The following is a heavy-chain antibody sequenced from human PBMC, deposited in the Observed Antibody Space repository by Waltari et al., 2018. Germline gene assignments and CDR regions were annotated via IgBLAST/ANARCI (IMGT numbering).Heavy chain of an antibody. Sequence: QVQLVQSGAEVKKPGASVKVSCKASGYTFTGYYMHWVRQAPGQGLEWMGWINPNSGGTNYAQKFQGRVTMTRDTSISTAYMELSRLRSDDTAVYYCARGDSSGYYHNGPPFDYWGQGTLVTVSS. CDR1: GYTFTGYY. CDR2: INPNSGGT. J-gene: IGHJ4*02. V-gene: IGHV1-2*02. D-gene: IGHD3-22*01. CDR3: ARGDSSGYYHNGPPFDY.